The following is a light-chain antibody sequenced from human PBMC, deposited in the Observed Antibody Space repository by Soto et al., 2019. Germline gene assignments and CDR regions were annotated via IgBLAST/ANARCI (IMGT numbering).Light chain of an antibody. CDR2: DAY. CDR3: HQRQSWPRT. CDR1: QSVSSN. V-gene: IGKV3-11*01. Sequence: EIVMAQSPATLSLSPGEGATVSFIASQSVSSNLAWYQQKPGQAPRLLIYDAYNRATGIPPRFSGSGSGTDFTLTISDVQPEDFALYYCHQRQSWPRTFGQGTKVDIK. J-gene: IGKJ1*01.